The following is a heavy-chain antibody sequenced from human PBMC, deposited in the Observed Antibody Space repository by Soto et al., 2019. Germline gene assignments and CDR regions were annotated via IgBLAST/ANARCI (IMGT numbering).Heavy chain of an antibody. CDR1: GYTFTNYG. D-gene: IGHD6-19*01. J-gene: IGHJ4*02. CDR2: ISGNNGDT. CDR3: GRGGLAVSGTYDY. V-gene: IGHV1-18*01. Sequence: QVQLMQSGAEVKKSGASMKVSCKASGYTFTNYGVAWVRRAPGQGLEWMGWISGNNGDTKYAQNLQNRVTMTTDTSTNTAYMEVRSLRSDDTAVYYCGRGGLAVSGTYDYWGQGTLVTVSS.